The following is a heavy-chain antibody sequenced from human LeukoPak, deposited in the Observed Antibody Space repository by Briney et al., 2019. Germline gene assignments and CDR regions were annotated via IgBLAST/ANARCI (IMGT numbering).Heavy chain of an antibody. V-gene: IGHV4-34*01. CDR1: GGSFSGYY. CDR3: ASRGDCSSTSCHIPFFDY. CDR2: INHSGST. J-gene: IGHJ4*02. D-gene: IGHD2-2*01. Sequence: SETLSLTCAVYGGSFSGYYWSWIRQPPGKGLEWIGEINHSGSTNYNPSLKSRVTISVDTSKNQFSPKLSSVTAADTAVYYCASRGDCSSTSCHIPFFDYWGQGTLVTVSS.